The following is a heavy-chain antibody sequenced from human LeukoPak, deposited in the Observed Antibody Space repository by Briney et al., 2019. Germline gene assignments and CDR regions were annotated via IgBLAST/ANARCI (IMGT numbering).Heavy chain of an antibody. J-gene: IGHJ6*02. D-gene: IGHD1-26*01. CDR3: ARNSSGGSYLDV. CDR2: VGSAANT. Sequence: GGSLRLSCAAYGFTFRTYDMSWVRQTPGKGLEWVSVVGSAANTYYADSVKGRFTISRDNSKNTVYLQMNSLRVEDTAVYYCARNSSGGSYLDVWGQGATVTVSS. V-gene: IGHV3-23*01. CDR1: GFTFRTYD.